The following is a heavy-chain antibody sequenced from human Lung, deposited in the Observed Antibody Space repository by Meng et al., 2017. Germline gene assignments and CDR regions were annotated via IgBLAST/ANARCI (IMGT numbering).Heavy chain of an antibody. V-gene: IGHV4-34*01. CDR1: GGSFSDYY. CDR3: ARGPTTMAHDFDY. CDR2: INHSGST. D-gene: IGHD4-11*01. Sequence: QVQVQQWGAGLLKPSETLSLTCVVSGGSFSDYYWSWIRQPPGKGLEWIGEINHSGSTNYNPSLESRATISVDTSQNNLSLKLSSVTAADSAVYYCARGPTTMAHDFDYWGQGTLVTASS. J-gene: IGHJ4*02.